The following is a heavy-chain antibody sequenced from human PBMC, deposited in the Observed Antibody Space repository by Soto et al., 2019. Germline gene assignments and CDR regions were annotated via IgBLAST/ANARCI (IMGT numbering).Heavy chain of an antibody. CDR2: ISYDGSNK. CDR1: GFTFSSYA. V-gene: IGHV3-30-3*01. J-gene: IGHJ6*02. Sequence: GGSLTLSCAASGFTFSSYAMHWVRQAPGKGLEWVAVISYDGSNKYYADSVKGRFTISRDNSKNTLYLQMNSLRAEDTAVYYCARDHDGYGMDVWGQGTTVTVSS. CDR3: ARDHDGYGMDV.